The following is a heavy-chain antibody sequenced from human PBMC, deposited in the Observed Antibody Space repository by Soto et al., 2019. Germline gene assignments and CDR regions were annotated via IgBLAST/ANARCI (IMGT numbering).Heavy chain of an antibody. CDR1: GYTFTNYG. CDR3: AKWGSISLITD. J-gene: IGHJ4*02. Sequence: QVQLVQSGAEVKKPGASVKVSCKASGYTFTNYGVTWVRQAPGQGLEWMGLISGYNGNTNYAQKLQGRITMTTDTSTETGLQELEGLGTDDTAGDYCAKWGSISLITDWGQGTLVTVSS. V-gene: IGHV1-18*01. D-gene: IGHD3-22*01. CDR2: ISGYNGNT.